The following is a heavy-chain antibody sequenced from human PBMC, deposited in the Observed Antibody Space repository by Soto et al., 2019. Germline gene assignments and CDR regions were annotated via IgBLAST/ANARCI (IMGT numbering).Heavy chain of an antibody. V-gene: IGHV4-34*01. D-gene: IGHD3-22*01. CDR1: GGSFSGYY. CDR3: ARGTTYYYDSSGYYYAPNFDY. CDR2: INHSGST. J-gene: IGHJ4*02. Sequence: SETLSLTCAVYGGSFSGYYWSWIRQPPGKGLEWIGEINHSGSTNYNPSLKSRVTISVDTSKNQFSLKLSSVTAADTAVYYCARGTTYYYDSSGYYYAPNFDYWGQGTLVTVSS.